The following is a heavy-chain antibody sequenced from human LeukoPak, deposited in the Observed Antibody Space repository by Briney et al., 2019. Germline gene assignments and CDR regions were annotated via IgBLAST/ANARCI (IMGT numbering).Heavy chain of an antibody. CDR3: AKVYGSGSYQDY. D-gene: IGHD3-10*01. V-gene: IGHV3-23*01. J-gene: IGHJ4*02. CDR1: GFTFSSYA. Sequence: PGGSLRLSCAASGFTFSSYAMSWVRQAPGKGLEWVSAISGSGGSTYYADSVKGRFTISRDNSKNTLYLQMNSLRAEGTAVYYCAKVYGSGSYQDYWGQGTLVTVSS. CDR2: ISGSGGST.